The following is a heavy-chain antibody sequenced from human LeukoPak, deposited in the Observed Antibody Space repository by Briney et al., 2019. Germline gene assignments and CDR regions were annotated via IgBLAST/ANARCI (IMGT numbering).Heavy chain of an antibody. D-gene: IGHD6-13*01. J-gene: IGHJ5*02. Sequence: GGSLRLSCAASGFTFSNAWMSWVRQAPGKGLEWVGRIKSKTEGGTTDYAAPVKGRFTISRDDSKNTLYLQMNSLKTEDTAVYYCTTIVGSSSWFNWFDPWGQGTLVTVSS. CDR1: GFTFSNAW. CDR3: TTIVGSSSWFNWFDP. V-gene: IGHV3-15*01. CDR2: IKSKTEGGTT.